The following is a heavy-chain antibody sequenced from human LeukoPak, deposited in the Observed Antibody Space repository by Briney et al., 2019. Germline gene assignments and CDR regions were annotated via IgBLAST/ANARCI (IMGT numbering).Heavy chain of an antibody. J-gene: IGHJ6*03. CDR1: GYSFTSYW. CDR3: ASRAREKARYYGSGRPNYYYYYMDV. CDR2: IYPGDSDT. V-gene: IGHV5-51*01. D-gene: IGHD3-10*01. Sequence: GESLKISCKGSGYSFTSYWIGWVRQMPGKGLEWMGIIYPGDSDTRYSPSFQGQVTISADKSISTAYLQWSSLKASDTAMYYCASRAREKARYYGSGRPNYYYYYMDVWGKGTTVTISS.